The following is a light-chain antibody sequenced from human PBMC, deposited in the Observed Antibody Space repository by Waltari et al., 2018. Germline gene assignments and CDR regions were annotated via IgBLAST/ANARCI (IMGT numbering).Light chain of an antibody. J-gene: IGKJ4*01. V-gene: IGKV3-11*01. Sequence: EIVLTQSPATLSLSPGERATLSCRASQSIDNYVAWYQQKPGQVPRLLIYDASNRATGIPARFSGSRSGADFTLIISSLEPEDFAVYYCHQRSNWPLTFGGGTKVEIK. CDR1: QSIDNY. CDR3: HQRSNWPLT. CDR2: DAS.